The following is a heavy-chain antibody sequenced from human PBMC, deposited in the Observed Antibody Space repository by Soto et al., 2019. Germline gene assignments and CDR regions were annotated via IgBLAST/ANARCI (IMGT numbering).Heavy chain of an antibody. CDR2: ISGSGGST. CDR3: AKGPHVVVGTQEYYFDY. J-gene: IGHJ4*02. D-gene: IGHD2-21*01. V-gene: IGHV3-23*01. CDR1: GFTFSSYA. Sequence: GGSLRLSCAASGFTFSSYAMSWVRQAPGKGLEWVSAISGSGGSTYYADSVKGRFTISRDNSKNTLYLQMNSLRAEDTAVSDCAKGPHVVVGTQEYYFDYWGQGTLVTVSS.